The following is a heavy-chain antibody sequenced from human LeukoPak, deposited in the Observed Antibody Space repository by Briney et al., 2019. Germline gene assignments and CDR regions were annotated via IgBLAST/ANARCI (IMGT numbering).Heavy chain of an antibody. Sequence: SQTLSLTCTVSGGSISSGSYYWSWIRQPAGKGLEWIGRIYTSGSTNYNPSLKSRVTISVDTSKNQFSLKLSSVTAADTAVYYCARAWAIRAYNNWFDPWGQGTLVTVSS. J-gene: IGHJ5*02. CDR3: ARAWAIRAYNNWFDP. CDR2: IYTSGST. CDR1: GGSISSGSYY. D-gene: IGHD1-1*01. V-gene: IGHV4-61*02.